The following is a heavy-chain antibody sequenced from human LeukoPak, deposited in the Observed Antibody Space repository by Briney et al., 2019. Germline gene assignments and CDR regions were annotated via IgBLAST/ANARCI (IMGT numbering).Heavy chain of an antibody. CDR1: GGSFSGYY. V-gene: IGHV4-34*01. J-gene: IGHJ4*02. CDR2: INHSGST. Sequence: PSETLSLTCAVYGGSFSGYYWSWIRQPPGKGLEWIGEINHSGSTNYNPSLKSRVTISVDTSKNQFPLKLRSVTAADTAVYYCARGSAGESSGYYDYWGQGTLVTVSS. CDR3: ARGSAGESSGYYDY. D-gene: IGHD3-22*01.